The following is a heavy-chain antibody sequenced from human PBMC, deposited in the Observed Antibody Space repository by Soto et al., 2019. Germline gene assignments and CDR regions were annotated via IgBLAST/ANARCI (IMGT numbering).Heavy chain of an antibody. CDR1: GYIFAGYY. CDR3: ARVGYYDYVWGSYGVAH. J-gene: IGHJ4*02. CDR2: INPNGGAT. V-gene: IGHV1-2*02. Sequence: QVQLVQSGAEVKMPGASVKVSCKASGYIFAGYYMAWVRQAPGQGLEWMGWINPNGGATDYPPQFQDMVTMTRDMSITTAYRDLTRLTSDDTAVYYCARVGYYDYVWGSYGVAHLGQGTLITVSS. D-gene: IGHD3-16*01.